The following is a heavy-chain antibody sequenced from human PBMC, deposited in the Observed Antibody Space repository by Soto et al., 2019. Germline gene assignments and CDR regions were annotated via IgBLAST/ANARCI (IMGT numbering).Heavy chain of an antibody. J-gene: IGHJ4*02. CDR3: ARISHCTRTSCYLRVEFSPEY. CDR1: KD. V-gene: IGHV1-8*01. CDR2: MNPNSGNT. D-gene: IGHD2-2*01. Sequence: KDRKSVCHATKQGLEWMGWMNPNSGNTGYAQKFQGRVTMTRNTSISTAYMELSSLRSEDTAVYYCARISHCTRTSCYLRVEFSPEYWGQGTLVTVSS.